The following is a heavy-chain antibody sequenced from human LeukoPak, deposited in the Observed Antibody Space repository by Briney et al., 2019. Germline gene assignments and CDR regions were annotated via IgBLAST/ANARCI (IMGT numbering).Heavy chain of an antibody. CDR2: ISSSGSTI. Sequence: GGSLRLSCAASGFTFSSYEMNWVRQAPGKGLEWVSYISSSGSTIYYADSVKGRFTISRDNSKNTLYLQLNSLRAEDTAEYYCAKHLVGARTFEYWGQGTLVTVSS. V-gene: IGHV3-48*03. CDR3: AKHLVGARTFEY. J-gene: IGHJ4*02. CDR1: GFTFSSYE. D-gene: IGHD1-26*01.